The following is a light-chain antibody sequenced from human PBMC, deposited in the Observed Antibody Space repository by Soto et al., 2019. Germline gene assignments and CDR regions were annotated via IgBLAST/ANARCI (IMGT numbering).Light chain of an antibody. CDR1: SSDIGGYNS. V-gene: IGLV2-14*01. CDR2: EVS. Sequence: QSALTQPASVSGSPGQSITISCTGTSSDIGGYNSVSWYQQHPGKAPKLMIYEVSNRPSGISNRFSGSKSGNTASLTISGLQAEDEADYYCSSYTSSIAHVFGTGTKATVL. J-gene: IGLJ1*01. CDR3: SSYTSSIAHV.